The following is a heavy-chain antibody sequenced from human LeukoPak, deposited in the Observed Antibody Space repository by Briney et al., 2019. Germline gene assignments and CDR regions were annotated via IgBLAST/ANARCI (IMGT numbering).Heavy chain of an antibody. Sequence: ASVKVSCKASGYTFTGYYMHWVRQAPGQGLEWMGWINPNSGGTNYAQKFQGRVTMTRATSISTAYMELSRLRSDDTAVYYCARDPLPKYSSSWSAPGDYWGQGTLVTVSS. D-gene: IGHD6-13*01. CDR3: ARDPLPKYSSSWSAPGDY. CDR1: GYTFTGYY. J-gene: IGHJ4*02. CDR2: INPNSGGT. V-gene: IGHV1-2*02.